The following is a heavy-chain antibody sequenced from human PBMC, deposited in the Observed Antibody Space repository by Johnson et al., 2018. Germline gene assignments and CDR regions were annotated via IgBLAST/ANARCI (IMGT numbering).Heavy chain of an antibody. J-gene: IGHJ6*02. CDR1: GFTFSSYG. D-gene: IGHD4-17*01. Sequence: QVQLVESGGGVVQPGRSLRLSCAASGFTFSSYGLHWVRQAPGKGLEWVAVIWYDGSNKYYADSVKGRFTISRDNSKNTLYLQMNSLRAEDTAVYYCARDRTTIGPHYYYGMDVWGQGTTVTVSS. CDR2: IWYDGSNK. V-gene: IGHV3-33*01. CDR3: ARDRTTIGPHYYYGMDV.